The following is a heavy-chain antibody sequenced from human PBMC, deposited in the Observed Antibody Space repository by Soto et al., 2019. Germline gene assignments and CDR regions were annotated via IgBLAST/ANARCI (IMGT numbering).Heavy chain of an antibody. J-gene: IGHJ4*02. CDR1: GFTFSSYA. CDR3: ARERLYVDTAPEGFDY. CDR2: ISYDGSNK. D-gene: IGHD5-18*01. Sequence: GGSLRLSCAASGFTFSSYAMHWVRQAPGKGLEWVAVISYDGSNKYYADSVKGRFTISRDNSKNTLYLQMNSLRAEDTAVYYCARERLYVDTAPEGFDYWGQETLVTVSS. V-gene: IGHV3-30-3*01.